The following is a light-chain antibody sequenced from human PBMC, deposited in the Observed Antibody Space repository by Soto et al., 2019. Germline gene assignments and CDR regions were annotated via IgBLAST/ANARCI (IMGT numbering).Light chain of an antibody. CDR1: QSISTW. J-gene: IGKJ4*01. CDR3: HHYGGYPLT. CDR2: KAS. Sequence: DIQMTQSPSTLSASVGDRVTITCRASQSISTWLAWYQQKPGKAPYLLIYKASTLQSGVPSRFSGSAFGTEVTLTFSNLQADDFATYYCHHYGGYPLTFGGGTKVVIK. V-gene: IGKV1-5*03.